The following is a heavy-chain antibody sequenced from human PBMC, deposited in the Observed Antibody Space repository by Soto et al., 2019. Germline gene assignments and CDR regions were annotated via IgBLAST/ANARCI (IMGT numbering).Heavy chain of an antibody. J-gene: IGHJ4*02. CDR2: ISYDGSNK. CDR1: GFTFSSYG. V-gene: IGHV3-30*18. Sequence: PGGSLRLCCAASGFTFSSYGMHWARQAPGKGLEWVAVISYDGSNKYYADSVKGRFTISRDNSKNTLYLQMNSLRAEDTAVYYCAKDGGQEDWGVDYWGQGTLVTVSS. D-gene: IGHD7-27*01. CDR3: AKDGGQEDWGVDY.